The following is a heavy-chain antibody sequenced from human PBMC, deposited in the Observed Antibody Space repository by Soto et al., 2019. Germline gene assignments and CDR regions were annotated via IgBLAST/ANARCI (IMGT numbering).Heavy chain of an antibody. D-gene: IGHD5-12*01. CDR3: AGASTWHPGAFDI. J-gene: IGHJ3*02. Sequence: AETLSLTCTVSDSSISSYYWSWIRQPPEKRQGWIGYNYYNGSTNYNPSLKSRVTISVDTSKNQFSLKLSSVTAADMAVYYCAGASTWHPGAFDIWGQGTTVTVS. CDR2: NYYNGST. V-gene: IGHV4-59*12. CDR1: DSSISSYY.